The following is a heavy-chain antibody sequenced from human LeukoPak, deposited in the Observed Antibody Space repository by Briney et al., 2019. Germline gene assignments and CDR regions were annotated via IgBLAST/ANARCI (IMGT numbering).Heavy chain of an antibody. J-gene: IGHJ4*02. D-gene: IGHD5-24*01. CDR2: INQEGSEK. CDR1: GFTFSGYS. CDR3: VRVRDAYNHPVVYFDY. Sequence: GGSLRLSCAASGFTFSGYSMSWVRQAPGKGREWVANINQEGSEKYYVDSVKGLFTISRDNAKNSLYLQMNSLRVEDTAVYYCVRVRDAYNHPVVYFDYWGQGTLVTVSS. V-gene: IGHV3-7*03.